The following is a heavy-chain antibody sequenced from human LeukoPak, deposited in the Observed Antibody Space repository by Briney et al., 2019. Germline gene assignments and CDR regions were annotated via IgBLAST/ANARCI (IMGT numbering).Heavy chain of an antibody. Sequence: ASVKVSCKASGYTFTSYGISWVRQAPGQGLEWMGWISAYNGNTNYAQKLQGGVTMTTDTSTSTAYMELRSLRSDDTAVYYCARVHPITMVRGVTYDPWGRGTLVTVSS. CDR3: ARVHPITMVRGVTYDP. D-gene: IGHD3-10*01. CDR1: GYTFTSYG. J-gene: IGHJ5*02. V-gene: IGHV1-18*01. CDR2: ISAYNGNT.